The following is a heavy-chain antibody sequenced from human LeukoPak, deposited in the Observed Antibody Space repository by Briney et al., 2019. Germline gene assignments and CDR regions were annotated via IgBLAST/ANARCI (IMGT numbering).Heavy chain of an antibody. D-gene: IGHD3-22*01. CDR1: GYTFTGYY. V-gene: IGHV1-2*02. CDR2: INPNSGGT. Sequence: ASVQVSCKASGYTFTGYYMHWVRQAPGQGLEWMGWINPNSGGTNYAQKFQGRVTMTRDPSISTAYMELSRLRSDDTAVYYCASAITMIVVVTEGAFDIWGQGTMVTASS. J-gene: IGHJ3*02. CDR3: ASAITMIVVVTEGAFDI.